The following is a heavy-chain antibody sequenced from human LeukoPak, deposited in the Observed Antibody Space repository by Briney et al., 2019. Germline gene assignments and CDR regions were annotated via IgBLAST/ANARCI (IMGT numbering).Heavy chain of an antibody. J-gene: IGHJ4*02. CDR2: IRYNGNNQ. Sequence: GGSLRLSCAASGFTFNNYGMHWVRQAPGKGLEWVAFIRYNGNNQYYADSVKGRFTISRDNSKNTLYLQMSSLRAEDTAVYCCAKDLTYYYGSVPDYWGQGTLVTVSS. D-gene: IGHD3-10*01. CDR3: AKDLTYYYGSVPDY. V-gene: IGHV3-30*02. CDR1: GFTFNNYG.